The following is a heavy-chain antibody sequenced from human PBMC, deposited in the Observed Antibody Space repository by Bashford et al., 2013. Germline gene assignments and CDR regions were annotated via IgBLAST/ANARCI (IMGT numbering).Heavy chain of an antibody. D-gene: IGHD6-6*01. CDR2: IKSKTEGGTI. Sequence: VRQAPGKGLEWVGRIKSKTEGGTIDYAAPVKGRFTISRNDSDNTLFLQMNSLKTEDTAVYYCTTPIAARPGGAFDPVGPGNPGHRLL. CDR3: TTPIAARPGGAFDP. V-gene: IGHV3-15*01. J-gene: IGHJ5*02.